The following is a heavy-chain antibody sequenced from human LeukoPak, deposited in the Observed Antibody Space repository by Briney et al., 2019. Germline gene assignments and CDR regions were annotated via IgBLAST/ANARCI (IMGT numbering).Heavy chain of an antibody. Sequence: GGSLRLSCAASGFTFSSYDMHWVRQATGKGLEWVSAIGTAGDTYYPGSVKGRFTISRDNAYNLLYLQMNSLRAEDTAVYYCAREKQWLALTRDGFDIWGQGTVVTVSS. CDR1: GFTFSSYD. CDR2: IGTAGDT. J-gene: IGHJ3*02. V-gene: IGHV3-13*01. CDR3: AREKQWLALTRDGFDI. D-gene: IGHD6-19*01.